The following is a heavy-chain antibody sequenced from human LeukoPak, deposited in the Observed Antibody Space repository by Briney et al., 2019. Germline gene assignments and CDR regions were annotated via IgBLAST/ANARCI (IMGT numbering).Heavy chain of an antibody. D-gene: IGHD3-22*01. Sequence: GGPLRLSCAASGFTVSSNYMSCVRQAPGKGLEWVSVIYSGGTTHYADSVKGRFTISRDNSKNRLFLQMNSLRTEDTAVYYCARVVHYYDSTGITHDAFDIWGQGTMVTVSS. CDR2: IYSGGTT. V-gene: IGHV3-66*02. J-gene: IGHJ3*02. CDR3: ARVVHYYDSTGITHDAFDI. CDR1: GFTVSSNY.